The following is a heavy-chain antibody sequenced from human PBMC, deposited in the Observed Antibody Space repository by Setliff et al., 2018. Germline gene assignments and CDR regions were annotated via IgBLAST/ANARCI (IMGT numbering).Heavy chain of an antibody. Sequence: PSETLSLTCAVSGYSISSGYYWGWIRQPPGKGLEWIGSIYHSGSTYYNPSLKSRVTISADTSKNQFSLKLSSVTAADTAVYYCARRLSGLRGFGYWGQGTRVTVS. V-gene: IGHV4-38-2*01. D-gene: IGHD5-12*01. J-gene: IGHJ4*02. CDR3: ARRLSGLRGFGY. CDR2: IYHSGST. CDR1: GYSISSGYY.